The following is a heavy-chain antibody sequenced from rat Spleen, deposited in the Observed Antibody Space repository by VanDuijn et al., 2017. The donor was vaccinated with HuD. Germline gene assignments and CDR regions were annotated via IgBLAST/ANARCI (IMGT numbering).Heavy chain of an antibody. CDR1: GFTFSSSP. V-gene: IGHV5-20*01. CDR3: ARGTGDY. Sequence: EVQLVESGGGLVQPGRSLSCAASGFTFSSSPMAWVRQAPTKGLEWVASISYDGGSTYYRDSVKGRFTISRYNAKSSLYLQMDSLRSEDTATYYCARGTGDYWGQGVMVTVSS. D-gene: IGHD4-1*01. J-gene: IGHJ2*01. CDR2: ISYDGGST.